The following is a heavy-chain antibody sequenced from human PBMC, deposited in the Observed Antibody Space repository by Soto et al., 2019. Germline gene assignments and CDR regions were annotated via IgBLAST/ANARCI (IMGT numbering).Heavy chain of an antibody. V-gene: IGHV5-10-1*01. Sequence: PGESLKISCKGSGYSFTSYWISWVRQMPGKGLEWMGRIDPSDSYTNYSPSFQGHVTISADKSISTAYLQWSSPKASDTAMYYCARLPNVWFGEWGGAFDIWGQGTMVTVSS. CDR2: IDPSDSYT. J-gene: IGHJ3*02. CDR3: ARLPNVWFGEWGGAFDI. D-gene: IGHD3-10*01. CDR1: GYSFTSYW.